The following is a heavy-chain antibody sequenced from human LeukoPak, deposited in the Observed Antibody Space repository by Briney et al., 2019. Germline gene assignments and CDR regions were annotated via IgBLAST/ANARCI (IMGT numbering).Heavy chain of an antibody. CDR1: GFTFSSYG. J-gene: IGHJ4*02. V-gene: IGHV3-30*18. Sequence: PGGSLRLSCAASGFTFSSYGMHWVRQAPGKGLERVAVISYDGSNKYYADSVKGRFTISRDNSKNTLYLQMNSLRAEDTAVYYCANLDSSGYYPLDYWGQGTLVTVSS. D-gene: IGHD3-22*01. CDR2: ISYDGSNK. CDR3: ANLDSSGYYPLDY.